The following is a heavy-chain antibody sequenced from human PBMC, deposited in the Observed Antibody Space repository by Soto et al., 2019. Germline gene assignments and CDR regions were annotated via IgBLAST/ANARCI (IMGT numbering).Heavy chain of an antibody. CDR2: ISSSSSYI. V-gene: IGHV3-21*01. J-gene: IGHJ6*02. CDR1: GFTFSSYS. Sequence: GGSLRLSCAASGFTFSSYSMNWVRQAPGKGLEWVSSISSSSSYIYYADSVKGRFTISRDNAKNSLYLQMNSLRAEDTAVYYCARDRSSSWLNYYGMDVWGQGTTVTVSS. D-gene: IGHD6-13*01. CDR3: ARDRSSSWLNYYGMDV.